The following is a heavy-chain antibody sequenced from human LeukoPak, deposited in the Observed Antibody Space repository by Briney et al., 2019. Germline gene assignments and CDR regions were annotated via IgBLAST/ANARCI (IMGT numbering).Heavy chain of an antibody. CDR2: IYTSGST. Sequence: SETLSLTCTVSGGSINGYFWSWIRQPAGKGLEWIGRIYTSGSTNYNPSLKSRVTMSVDTSKNQFSLKLSSVTAADTAVYYCARGPVGKDWFDPWGQGTLVTVSS. V-gene: IGHV4-4*07. CDR1: GGSINGYF. J-gene: IGHJ5*02. CDR3: ARGPVGKDWFDP.